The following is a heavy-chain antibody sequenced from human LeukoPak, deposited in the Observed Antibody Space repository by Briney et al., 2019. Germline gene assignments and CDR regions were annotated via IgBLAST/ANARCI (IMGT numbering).Heavy chain of an antibody. CDR2: IYYTGTS. CDR1: GGSISTHF. J-gene: IGHJ3*02. Sequence: SETLSLTCTVSGGSISTHFWTWIRQPPGKGLEFIGNIYYTGTSNYNPSLKSRVTMTIDTAKNQFSLNLSSVTAADTAVYYCARDLNYYDGSTYYDAFDIWGQGTLVTVSS. D-gene: IGHD3-22*01. V-gene: IGHV4-59*11. CDR3: ARDLNYYDGSTYYDAFDI.